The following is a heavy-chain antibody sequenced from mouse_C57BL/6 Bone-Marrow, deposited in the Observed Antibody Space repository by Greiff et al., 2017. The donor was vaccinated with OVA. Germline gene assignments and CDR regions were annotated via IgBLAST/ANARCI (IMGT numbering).Heavy chain of an antibody. CDR1: GFTFSDYY. Sequence: EVKLMESEGGLVQPGSSMKLSCTASGFTFSDYYMAWVRQVPEKGLEWVANINYDGSSTYYLDSLKSRFIISRDNAKNILYLQMSSLKSEDTATYYCARGPYSKIFYWYFDVWGTGTTVTVSS. J-gene: IGHJ1*03. D-gene: IGHD2-5*01. CDR3: ARGPYSKIFYWYFDV. V-gene: IGHV5-16*01. CDR2: INYDGSST.